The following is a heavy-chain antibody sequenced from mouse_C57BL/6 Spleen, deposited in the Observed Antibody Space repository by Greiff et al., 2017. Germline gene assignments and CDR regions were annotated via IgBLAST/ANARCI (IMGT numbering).Heavy chain of an antibody. V-gene: IGHV1-18*01. CDR2: INPNNGGT. Sequence: EVQLVESGPELVKPGASVKIPCKASGYTFTDYNMDWVKQSHGKSLEWIGDINPNNGGTIYNQKFKGKATLTVDKSSSTAYMELRSLTSEDTAVYYCARDRLWSFAYWGQGTLVTVSA. CDR1: GYTFTDYN. D-gene: IGHD1-1*02. J-gene: IGHJ3*01. CDR3: ARDRLWSFAY.